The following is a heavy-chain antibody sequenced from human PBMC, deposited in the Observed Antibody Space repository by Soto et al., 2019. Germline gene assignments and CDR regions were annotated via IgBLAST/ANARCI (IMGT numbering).Heavy chain of an antibody. V-gene: IGHV3-13*01. CDR3: AIRGSLYCGGACYTDGPDYYGMDV. CDR1: GFAVSSND. D-gene: IGHD2-21*02. Sequence: GGSLRLSCAACGFAVSSNDMHWVRQGPGKGLEWVAAVGTNGDTYYTGSVKGRFTISRDNDTKSLYLQMNNLRDGDTAVYYCAIRGSLYCGGACYTDGPDYYGMDVWGQGTTVTVSS. J-gene: IGHJ6*02. CDR2: VGTNGDT.